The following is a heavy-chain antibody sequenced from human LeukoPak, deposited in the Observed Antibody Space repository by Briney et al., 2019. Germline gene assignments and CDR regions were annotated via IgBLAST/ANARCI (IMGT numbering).Heavy chain of an antibody. CDR2: IHYNGNT. CDR1: GGSISGYY. Sequence: SETLSLTCTVSGGSISGYYWSWIRQPPGKGLEWIGYIHYNGNTYYSPSLTSRVTISLDTSKNQFSLKLSSVTAADTALYYCARFPWSGAPHWFDPRGQGTLVTVSS. V-gene: IGHV4-59*01. CDR3: ARFPWSGAPHWFDP. D-gene: IGHD3-3*01. J-gene: IGHJ5*02.